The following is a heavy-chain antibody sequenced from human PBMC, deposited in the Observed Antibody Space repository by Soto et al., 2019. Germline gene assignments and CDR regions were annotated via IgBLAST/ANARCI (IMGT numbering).Heavy chain of an antibody. CDR1: GFTFSSYG. D-gene: IGHD3-16*01. V-gene: IGHV3-33*01. Sequence: QVQLVESGGGVVQPGRSLRLSCAASGFTFSSYGMHWVRQAPGKGLEWVAVIWYDGSNKYYADSVKGRFSISRDNSKNPLYLQMNSLRAEDTAVYYCARDIRGAFGFDPWGQGTLVTVSS. J-gene: IGHJ5*02. CDR3: ARDIRGAFGFDP. CDR2: IWYDGSNK.